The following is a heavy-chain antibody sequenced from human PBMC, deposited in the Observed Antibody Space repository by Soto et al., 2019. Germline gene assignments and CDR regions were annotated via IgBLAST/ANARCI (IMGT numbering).Heavy chain of an antibody. J-gene: IGHJ2*01. CDR2: ISYDGSNK. D-gene: IGHD4-4*01. Sequence: PGGSLRLSCAASGVTFSSYAMHWVRQAPGKGLEWVAVISYDGSNKYYADSVKGRFTISRDNSKNTLYLQMNSLRAEDTAVYYCARPLWRDDYNWGYFDLWGRGTLVTVS. CDR1: GVTFSSYA. V-gene: IGHV3-30-3*01. CDR3: ARPLWRDDYNWGYFDL.